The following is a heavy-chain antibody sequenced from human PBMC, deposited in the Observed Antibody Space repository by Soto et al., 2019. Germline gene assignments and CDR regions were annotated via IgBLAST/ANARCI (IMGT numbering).Heavy chain of an antibody. CDR2: IYFSGST. J-gene: IGHJ6*02. V-gene: IGHV4-31*03. Sequence: PSETLSLTCTVSGGSISSGGYYWSWIRQHPGKGLEWIGYIYFSGSTYYNPSLRSRVTISVDTSKNQFSLKLSSVTAADTAVYYCARDMGGMYAWGQGTTLTVSS. CDR1: GGSISSGGYY. CDR3: ARDMGGMYA. D-gene: IGHD3-10*01.